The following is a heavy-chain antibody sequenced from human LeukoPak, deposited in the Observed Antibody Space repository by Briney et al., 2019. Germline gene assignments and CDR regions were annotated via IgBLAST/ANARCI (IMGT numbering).Heavy chain of an antibody. CDR3: AKLLRYGNYYMDV. J-gene: IGHJ6*03. CDR1: GFTFSSYG. V-gene: IGHV3-30*02. D-gene: IGHD3-9*01. CDR2: IRYDGSNK. Sequence: PGGSLRLSCAASGFTFSSYGMHWVRQAPGKGLEWVAFIRYDGSNKYYADSVKGRFTISRDNAKNSLYLQMNSLRAEDTAVYYCAKLLRYGNYYMDVWGKGTTVTVSS.